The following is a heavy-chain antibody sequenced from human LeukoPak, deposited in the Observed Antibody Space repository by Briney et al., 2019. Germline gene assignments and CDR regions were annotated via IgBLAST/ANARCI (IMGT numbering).Heavy chain of an antibody. CDR2: IYSGGST. CDR1: GFTVSSNY. D-gene: IGHD2-15*01. J-gene: IGHJ4*02. CDR3: ARDLCSAGSCYPDN. V-gene: IGHV3-66*01. Sequence: GGSLRLSCTASGFTVSSNYMNWVRQAPGKGLEWVSVIYSGGSTYYADSVKGRFTISRDNSKNTLYLQMTSLRVEDTAVYYCARDLCSAGSCYPDNWGQGTLVTVSS.